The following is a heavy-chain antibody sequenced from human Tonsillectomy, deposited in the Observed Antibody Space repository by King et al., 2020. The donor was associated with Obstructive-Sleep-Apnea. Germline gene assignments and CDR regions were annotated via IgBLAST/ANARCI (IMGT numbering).Heavy chain of an antibody. CDR3: ARAGYYPYYFDY. J-gene: IGHJ4*02. D-gene: IGHD3-22*01. CDR2: IYYSGST. Sequence: QLQESGPGLVKPSQTLSLTCTVSGGSISSGDYYWGWIRQPPGKGLGWIGDIYYSGSTYYNPSLKSRVTISVDTSKNQFSLKLSSVTAADTAVYYCARAGYYPYYFDYWGQGTLVTVSS. V-gene: IGHV4-30-4*01. CDR1: GGSISSGDYY.